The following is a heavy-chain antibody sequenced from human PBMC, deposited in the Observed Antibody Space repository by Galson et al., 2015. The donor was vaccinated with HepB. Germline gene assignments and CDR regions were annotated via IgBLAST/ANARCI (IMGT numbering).Heavy chain of an antibody. D-gene: IGHD6-19*01. CDR2: ISAYNGNT. J-gene: IGHJ4*02. CDR3: ARDPLGRAVAGTEFDY. V-gene: IGHV1-18*01. Sequence: SVKVSCKASGYTFTSYGISWVRQAPGQGLEWMGWISAYNGNTNYAQKLQGRVTMTTDTSTSTAYMELRSLRSDDTAVYYCARDPLGRAVAGTEFDYWGQGTLVTVSS. CDR1: GYTFTSYG.